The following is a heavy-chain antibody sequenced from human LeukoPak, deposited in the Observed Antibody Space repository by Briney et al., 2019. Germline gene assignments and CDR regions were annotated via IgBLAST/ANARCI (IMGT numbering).Heavy chain of an antibody. D-gene: IGHD1-26*01. CDR3: ARDPHSGSYADLEYFDL. CDR1: GGTFSSYA. V-gene: IGHV1-69*01. J-gene: IGHJ2*01. Sequence: GSSVKVSCKASGGTFSSYAISWVRQAPGQGLEWMGGIIPIFGTANYAQKFQGRVTITADESTSTAYMELSSLRSEDTAVYYCARDPHSGSYADLEYFDLWGRGTLVTVSS. CDR2: IIPIFGTA.